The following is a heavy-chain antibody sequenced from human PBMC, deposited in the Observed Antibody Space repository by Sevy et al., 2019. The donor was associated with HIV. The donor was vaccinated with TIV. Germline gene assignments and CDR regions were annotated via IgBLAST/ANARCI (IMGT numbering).Heavy chain of an antibody. Sequence: GGSLRLSCAASGFTVSRNYMSWVRQAPGKGLEWVSVIYSGGSTYYADTVKGRFTISRDNSKNTLYLQMNSLRAEDTAVYYCARDGGYCSGGSCHDWGQGTLVTVSS. D-gene: IGHD2-15*01. CDR1: GFTVSRNY. CDR3: ARDGGYCSGGSCHD. V-gene: IGHV3-53*01. CDR2: IYSGGST. J-gene: IGHJ4*02.